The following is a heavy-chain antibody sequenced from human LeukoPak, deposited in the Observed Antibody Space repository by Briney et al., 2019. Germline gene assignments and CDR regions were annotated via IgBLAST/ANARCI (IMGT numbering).Heavy chain of an antibody. CDR1: GGSISSGSYY. V-gene: IGHV4-61*02. J-gene: IGHJ4*02. Sequence: SETLSLTCTVSGGSISSGSYYWSWIRQPAGKGLEWIGRIYTSGSTNYNPSLKSRVTISVDTSENQFSLKLSSVTAADTAVYYCARDPSGWYYFDYWGQGTLVTVSS. CDR3: ARDPSGWYYFDY. CDR2: IYTSGST. D-gene: IGHD6-19*01.